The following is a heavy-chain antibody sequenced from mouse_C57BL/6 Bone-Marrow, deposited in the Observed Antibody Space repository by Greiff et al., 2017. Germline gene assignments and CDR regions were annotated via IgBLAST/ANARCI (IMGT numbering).Heavy chain of an antibody. CDR3: AFTTVVARHWYFDV. V-gene: IGHV1-69*01. D-gene: IGHD1-1*01. J-gene: IGHJ1*03. CDR2: IDPSDSYT. Sequence: QVQLQQPGAELAMPGASVKLSCKASGYTFTSYWMSWVKQRPGQGLEWIGEIDPSDSYTNYNQKFKGKSTLTVDKSSSTAYMQLSSLTSEDSAVYYCAFTTVVARHWYFDVWGTGTMVTVSA. CDR1: GYTFTSYW.